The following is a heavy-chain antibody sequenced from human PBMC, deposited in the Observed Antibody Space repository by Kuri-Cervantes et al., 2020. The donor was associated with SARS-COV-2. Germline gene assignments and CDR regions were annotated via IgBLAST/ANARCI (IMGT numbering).Heavy chain of an antibody. J-gene: IGHJ4*02. CDR2: IIPILGTA. Sequence: SVKVSCKASGGTFSSYAISWVRQAPGQGLEWMGRIIPILGTANYAQKFQGRVTITADKSTSTAYMELSSLRSEDTAVYYCVRPRYSSSWYTDYWGQGTLVTVSS. CDR1: GGTFSSYA. D-gene: IGHD6-13*01. V-gene: IGHV1-69*04. CDR3: VRPRYSSSWYTDY.